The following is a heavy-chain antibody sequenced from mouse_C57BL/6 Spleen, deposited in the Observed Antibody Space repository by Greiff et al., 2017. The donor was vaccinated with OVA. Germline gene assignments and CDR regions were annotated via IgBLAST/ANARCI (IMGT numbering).Heavy chain of an antibody. Sequence: DVKLVESGGGLVQSGRSLRLSCATSGFTFSDFYMEWVRQAPGKGLEWIAASRNKANDYTTEYSASVKGRFIVSRDTSQSILYLQMNDLRAEDTAIYYCARDANYGSSYWYFDVWGTGTTVTVSS. V-gene: IGHV7-1*01. D-gene: IGHD1-1*01. CDR3: ARDANYGSSYWYFDV. J-gene: IGHJ1*03. CDR1: GFTFSDFY. CDR2: SRNKANDYTT.